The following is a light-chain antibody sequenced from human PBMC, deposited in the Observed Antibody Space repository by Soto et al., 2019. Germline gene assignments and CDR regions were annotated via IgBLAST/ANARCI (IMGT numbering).Light chain of an antibody. CDR1: SSDVGGYDY. Sequence: QSALTQPPSASGSPGQSVTISCTGTSSDVGGYDYVSWYQQHPGKAPKLMIYEVTTRPSGVSDRFSGSKSGNTAPLTVSGLQAEDEADYYCSSYTGGNPSYVFGTGTKVTVL. V-gene: IGLV2-8*01. CDR3: SSYTGGNPSYV. J-gene: IGLJ1*01. CDR2: EVT.